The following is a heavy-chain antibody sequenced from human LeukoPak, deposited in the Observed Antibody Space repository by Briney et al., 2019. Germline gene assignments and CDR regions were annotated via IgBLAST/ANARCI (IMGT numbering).Heavy chain of an antibody. Sequence: NPSETLSLTCTVSGGSISSGGYYWSWIRQHPGKGLEWIGYIYYSGSTYYNPSLKSRVTISVDTSKNQFSLKLSSVTAADTAVYYCARSRDGLSYYFDYWGQGTLVTVSS. CDR3: ARSRDGLSYYFDY. CDR2: IYYSGST. V-gene: IGHV4-31*03. D-gene: IGHD3-16*01. J-gene: IGHJ4*02. CDR1: GGSISSGGYY.